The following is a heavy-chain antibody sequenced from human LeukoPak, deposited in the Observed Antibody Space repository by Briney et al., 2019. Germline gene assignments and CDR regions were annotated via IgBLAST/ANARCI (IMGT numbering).Heavy chain of an antibody. CDR3: ARGSSGYDYYYYYMDA. Sequence: GASVKVSCKASGYTFTSYGISWVRQAPGQGLEWMGWISAYNGNTNYAQKLQGRVTMTTDTSTSTAYMELRSLRSDDTAVYYCARGSSGYDYYYYYMDAWGKGTTVTVSS. V-gene: IGHV1-18*01. CDR1: GYTFTSYG. D-gene: IGHD5-12*01. CDR2: ISAYNGNT. J-gene: IGHJ6*03.